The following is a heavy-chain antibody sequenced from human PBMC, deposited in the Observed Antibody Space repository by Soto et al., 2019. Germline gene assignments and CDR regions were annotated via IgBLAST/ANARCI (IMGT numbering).Heavy chain of an antibody. CDR3: TRAAFGDGMDL. V-gene: IGHV3-13*01. J-gene: IGHJ6*02. Sequence: EVQLVESGGGLVQPGGSLRLSCAAFGFTYNSYDMHWVRQVTGKGLEWVSSMGGAGAREYADSVKGRFIISRDNAKNSLYLQMDRLRAGDTAVYYCTRAAFGDGMDLWGQGTPVTVSS. D-gene: IGHD3-10*01. CDR1: GFTYNSYD. CDR2: MGGAGAR.